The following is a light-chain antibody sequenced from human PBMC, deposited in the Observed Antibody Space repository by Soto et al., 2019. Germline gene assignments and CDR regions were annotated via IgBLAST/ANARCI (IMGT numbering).Light chain of an antibody. CDR2: EVS. CDR1: SSDVGDYNY. V-gene: IGLV2-14*01. J-gene: IGLJ2*01. Sequence: QSVLTQPASVSGSPGQSITISCTGTSSDVGDYNYVSWYQQHPGKVPKLMIYEVSNRPSGVSNRFSGSKSGNTASLTISGLQAEDEADYYCSSYKSSSNVVFGGGTKVTVL. CDR3: SSYKSSSNVV.